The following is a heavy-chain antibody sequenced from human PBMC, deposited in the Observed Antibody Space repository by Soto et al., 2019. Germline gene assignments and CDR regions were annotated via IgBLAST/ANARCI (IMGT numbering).Heavy chain of an antibody. D-gene: IGHD1-1*01. CDR3: AGGKTKNGSWNEPHTWSDA. Sequence: QVQLQESGPGLVKPSQTLSLTCNVSGGPINSPDYYWTWIRQSPGKGLEWIGYLYFNGGTQYNPSLRIPFSTSLATPNNLFSQKRRSVMGADTPAYCCAGGKTKNGSWNEPHTWSDAGGQEALFTSSS. CDR1: GGPINSPDYY. CDR2: LYFNGGT. J-gene: IGHJ5*02. V-gene: IGHV4-30-4*01.